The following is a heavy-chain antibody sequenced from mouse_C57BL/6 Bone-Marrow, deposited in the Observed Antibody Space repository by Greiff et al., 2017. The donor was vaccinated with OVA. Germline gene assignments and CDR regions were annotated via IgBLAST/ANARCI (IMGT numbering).Heavy chain of an antibody. CDR3: ARVTTRAWFAY. J-gene: IGHJ3*01. D-gene: IGHD2-2*01. V-gene: IGHV5-15*01. CDR2: ISNLAYSI. Sequence: EVKLMESGGGLVQPGGSLKLSCAASGFTFSDYGMAWVRQAPRKGPEWVAFISNLAYSIYYADTVTGRFTISRENAKNTLYLEMSSLRSEDTAMYYCARVTTRAWFAYWGQGTLVTVSA. CDR1: GFTFSDYG.